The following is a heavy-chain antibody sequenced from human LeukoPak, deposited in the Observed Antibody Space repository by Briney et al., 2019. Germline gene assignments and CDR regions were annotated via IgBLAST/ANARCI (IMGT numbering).Heavy chain of an antibody. V-gene: IGHV3-21*01. CDR2: ISSSSNNI. CDR1: GFTFSNYT. J-gene: IGHJ4*02. D-gene: IGHD2-2*01. Sequence: GGSLRLSCAASGFTFSNYTMNWVRQAPGKGLDWVSSISSSSNNINYADSVKGRFTISRDNAMNSVHLQMNSLRVEDTAVYYCARGYQRPDYWGQGTLITVSS. CDR3: ARGYQRPDY.